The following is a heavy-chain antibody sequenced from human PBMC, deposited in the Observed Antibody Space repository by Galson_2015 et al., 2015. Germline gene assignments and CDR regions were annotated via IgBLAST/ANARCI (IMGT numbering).Heavy chain of an antibody. CDR2: ISSSSYI. V-gene: IGHV3-21*01. CDR1: GFTFSSYS. CDR3: ARAEDESYYGSGSYFSSPTNCGMDV. D-gene: IGHD3-10*01. J-gene: IGHJ6*02. Sequence: SLRLSCAASGFTFSSYSMNWVRQAPGKGLGWVSSISSSSYIYYADSVKGQFTISRDNAKNSLYLQMNSPRAEDTAVYYCARAEDESYYGSGSYFSSPTNCGMDVWGQGITVTVSS.